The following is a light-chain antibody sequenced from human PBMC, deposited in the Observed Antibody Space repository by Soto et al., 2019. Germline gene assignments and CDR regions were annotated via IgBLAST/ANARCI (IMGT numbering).Light chain of an antibody. V-gene: IGLV1-40*01. CDR1: SSNIGAGYD. CDR3: QSYDSSLSGHVV. CDR2: ANN. J-gene: IGLJ2*01. Sequence: QSVLTQPPSVSGAPGQRVTISCTWSSSNIGAGYDVHWYQQLPGTAPKLLIYANNNRPSGVPDRFSGSKSGTSASLAITGLQAEDEADYYCQSYDSSLSGHVVFGGGIKLTVL.